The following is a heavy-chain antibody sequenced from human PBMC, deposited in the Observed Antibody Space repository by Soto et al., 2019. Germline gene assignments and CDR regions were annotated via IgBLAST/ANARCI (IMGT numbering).Heavy chain of an antibody. V-gene: IGHV3-66*01. CDR3: TRVRLGAPTRYFDY. CDR2: IQSGGPT. J-gene: IGHJ4*02. Sequence: EVQLVESGGGLVQPGGSLRLSCAASGFTVSSKYMSWVRQAPGKGLEWVSLIQSGGPTYYADSVKGRFTISRDTSENTVHLQMDSLKTDDTALYYCTRVRLGAPTRYFDYWGQGALVTVSS. D-gene: IGHD2-15*01. CDR1: GFTVSSKY.